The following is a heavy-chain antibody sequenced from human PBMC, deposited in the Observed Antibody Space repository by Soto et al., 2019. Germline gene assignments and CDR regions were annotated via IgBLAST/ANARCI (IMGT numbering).Heavy chain of an antibody. J-gene: IGHJ6*03. CDR1: GFTVSSYA. CDR3: TNRGGTTGTTHTSYYYYYYMDV. V-gene: IGHV3-23*01. D-gene: IGHD1-1*01. CDR2: ISGSGGST. Sequence: PGGSLRLSCAASGFTVSSYAMSWVRQAPGKGLEWVSAISGSGGSTYYADSVKGRFTISRDNSKNTLYLQMNSLRAEDTAVYYCTNRGGTTGTTHTSYYYYYYMDVWGKGTTVTVSS.